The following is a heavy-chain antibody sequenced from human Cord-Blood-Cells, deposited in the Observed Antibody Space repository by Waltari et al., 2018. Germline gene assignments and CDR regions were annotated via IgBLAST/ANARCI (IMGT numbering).Heavy chain of an antibody. CDR1: GYTYTRYD. CDR3: ARSPALARYFDL. V-gene: IGHV1-8*03. J-gene: IGHJ2*01. CDR2: MNPNSGNT. D-gene: IGHD6-6*01. Sequence: HAQLVQSGAEEKKPGASVKFSCKASGYTYTRYDINWVRKATGQGLEWMGWMNPNSGNTGYAQKFQGRVTITRNTSISTAYMELSSLRSEDTAVYYCARSPALARYFDLWGRGTLVTVSS.